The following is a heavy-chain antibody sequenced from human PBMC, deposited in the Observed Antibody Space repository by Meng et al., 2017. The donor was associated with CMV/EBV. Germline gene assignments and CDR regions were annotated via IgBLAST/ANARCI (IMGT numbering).Heavy chain of an antibody. CDR2: ISSSSSYI. CDR1: GFTFSDYY. D-gene: IGHD2-2*01. CDR3: ARADAIVVVPAAILDYYYGMDV. V-gene: IGHV3-11*06. Sequence: GGSLRLSCAASGFTFSDYYMSWIRQAPGKGLEWVSYISSSSSYIYYADSVKGRFTISRDNAKNSLYLQMNSLRAEDTAVYYCARADAIVVVPAAILDYYYGMDVWGQGTTVTVSS. J-gene: IGHJ6*02.